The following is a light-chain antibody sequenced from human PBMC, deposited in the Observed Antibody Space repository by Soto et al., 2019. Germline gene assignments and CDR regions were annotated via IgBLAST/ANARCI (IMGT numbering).Light chain of an antibody. V-gene: IGKV3-11*01. J-gene: IGKJ5*01. Sequence: ETVVTQSPATLSLSPGERATLSCRASQNVDRYVVWYQQKPGQAPRLLIYDATNRATGIPARFSGSGSGTDFTLTISSREPEYSAVYYCLQRRNWPPIAFGQGTRLEIK. CDR3: LQRRNWPPIA. CDR2: DAT. CDR1: QNVDRY.